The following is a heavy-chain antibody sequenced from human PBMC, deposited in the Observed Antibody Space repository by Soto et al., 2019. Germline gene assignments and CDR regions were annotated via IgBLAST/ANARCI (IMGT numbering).Heavy chain of an antibody. J-gene: IGHJ2*01. CDR2: ISGSGGST. CDR1: GLTFSSYA. V-gene: IGHV3-23*01. CDR3: AKRTTGWYFDL. Sequence: GGSLRLSCAASGLTFSSYAMNWVRQAPGKGLEWVSVISGSGGSTYYADSVKGRFTISRDNSKNTLYLQMNSLRAEDTAVYYCAKRTTGWYFDLWGRGTLVTVSS.